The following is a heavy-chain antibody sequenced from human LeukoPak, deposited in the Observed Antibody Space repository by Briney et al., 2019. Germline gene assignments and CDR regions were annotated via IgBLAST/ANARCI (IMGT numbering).Heavy chain of an antibody. CDR3: ARVFRGAVTSNWFDP. CDR1: GGSITDYH. V-gene: IGHV4-59*01. D-gene: IGHD4-17*01. Sequence: PSETLSLTCTVSGGSITDYHWAWIRQPPGKGLEWIGYISDSGSTNYNPSLKSRVTMSVDSSNTEFSLRLNSVTAADTAVYYCARVFRGAVTSNWFDPWGQGTLVTVSS. J-gene: IGHJ5*02. CDR2: ISDSGST.